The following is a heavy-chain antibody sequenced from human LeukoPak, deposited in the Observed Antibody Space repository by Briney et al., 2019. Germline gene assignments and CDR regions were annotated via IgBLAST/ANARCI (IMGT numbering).Heavy chain of an antibody. V-gene: IGHV4-39*01. CDR1: GGSIRITSISISTHY. J-gene: IGHJ4*02. CDR2: IYYNGGT. CDR3: ARIEKWVYYFDS. D-gene: IGHD2-8*01. Sequence: ASETLSLTCSVSGGSIRITSISISTHYWVWIRQPPGKGLEWIGSIYYNGGTYYNPSLRSRVTMSVDTSKNQFSLKLSSVTAADTAVYHCARIEKWVYYFDSWGQGTLATVSS.